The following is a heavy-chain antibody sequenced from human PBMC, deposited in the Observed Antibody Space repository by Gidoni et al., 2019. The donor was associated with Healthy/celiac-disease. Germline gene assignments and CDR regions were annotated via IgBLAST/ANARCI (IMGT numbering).Heavy chain of an antibody. D-gene: IGHD3-22*01. CDR1: GFTFSSSG. V-gene: IGHV3-33*08. CDR2: IWYDGSNK. Sequence: QVQLVASGGGVVQPGRSLRLSCAASGFTFSSSGMHWVRQAPGKGLEWVAVIWYDGSNKYYADSVKGRFTISRDNSKNTLYLQMNSLRAEDTAVYYCARDSGVYYYDSSGYYFDYWGQGTLVTVSS. CDR3: ARDSGVYYYDSSGYYFDY. J-gene: IGHJ4*02.